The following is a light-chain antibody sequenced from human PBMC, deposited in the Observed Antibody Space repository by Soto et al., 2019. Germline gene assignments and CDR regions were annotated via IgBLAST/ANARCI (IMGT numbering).Light chain of an antibody. Sequence: QSALTQPASVSGSPGQSITISCTGTSSDVGSYNLVSWYQQHPGKAPKLMIYEGSKRPSGVSNRFSGSKSGNTASLTVSGLQAEDEADYYCSSYAGSNNLFGGGTQLTVL. J-gene: IGLJ3*02. CDR2: EGS. CDR3: SSYAGSNNL. V-gene: IGLV2-14*02. CDR1: SSDVGSYNL.